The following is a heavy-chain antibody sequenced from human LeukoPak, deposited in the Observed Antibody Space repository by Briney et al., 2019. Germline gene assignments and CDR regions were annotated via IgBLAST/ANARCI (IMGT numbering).Heavy chain of an antibody. CDR1: GGSISSGGYS. V-gene: IGHV4-30-2*01. CDR2: IYHSGST. J-gene: IGHJ4*02. CDR3: ARMVRDINYFDS. Sequence: SQTLSLTCAVSGGSISSGGYSWSWIRQPPGKGLEWIGYIYHSGSTYYNPSLRSRVTTSIDTSRNQFSLSLTSVTAADTALYYCARMVRDINYFDSWGQGILVTVSS. D-gene: IGHD3-10*01.